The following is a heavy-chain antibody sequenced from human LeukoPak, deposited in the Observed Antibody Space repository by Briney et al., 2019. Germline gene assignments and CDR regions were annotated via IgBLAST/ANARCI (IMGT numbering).Heavy chain of an antibody. V-gene: IGHV4-4*07. J-gene: IGHJ4*02. CDR2: IYTSGST. D-gene: IGHD6-13*01. CDR3: ARGVSSSWYYFDY. Sequence: PSETLSLTCTVSGGSISSYCWSWIRQPAGKGLEWIGRIYTSGSTNYNPSLKSRVTMSVDTSKNQFSLKLTSVTAADTAVYYCARGVSSSWYYFDYWGQGTLVTVSS. CDR1: GGSISSYC.